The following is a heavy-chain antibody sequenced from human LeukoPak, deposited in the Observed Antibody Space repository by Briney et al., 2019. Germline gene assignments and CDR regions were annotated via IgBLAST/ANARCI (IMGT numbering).Heavy chain of an antibody. CDR2: IYTSGST. CDR1: GDSISSYY. V-gene: IGHV4-4*07. D-gene: IGHD2-15*01. Sequence: PSETLSLTCTVSGDSISSYYYSWIRQPAGKGLEWIGRIYTSGSTNYNPSLKSRVTMSVYTSKNQFSLKLSSVTAADTAVYYCARGRNFRYCSGSTCYNNLPKNNWFDPWGQGTLVTVSS. CDR3: ARGRNFRYCSGSTCYNNLPKNNWFDP. J-gene: IGHJ5*02.